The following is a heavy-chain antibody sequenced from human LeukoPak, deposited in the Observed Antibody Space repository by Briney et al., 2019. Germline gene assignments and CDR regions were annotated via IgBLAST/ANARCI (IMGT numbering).Heavy chain of an antibody. Sequence: GGSLRLSCAASGFTFRTYSIHGVRQAPGKGLEWVTVVSADGRTQLYSDSVKGRFTVSRDNSLNTLQLQMNSLKTEDTAVYYCAREFGHNRWYFDYWGQGTLVTVSS. CDR3: AREFGHNRWYFDY. D-gene: IGHD5-24*01. CDR2: VSADGRTQ. V-gene: IGHV3-30*03. CDR1: GFTFRTYS. J-gene: IGHJ4*02.